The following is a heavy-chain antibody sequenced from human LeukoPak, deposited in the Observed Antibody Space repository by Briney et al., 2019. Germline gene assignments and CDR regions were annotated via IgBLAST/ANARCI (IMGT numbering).Heavy chain of an antibody. CDR2: INHSGST. V-gene: IGHV4-34*01. D-gene: IGHD6-19*01. J-gene: IGHJ6*02. CDR1: GGSFSGYY. Sequence: SETLSLTCAVYGGSFSGYYWSWIRQPPGKGLEWIGEINHSGSTNYNPSLKSRVTISVDTSKNQFSLKLSSVTAADTAVYYCALSLEGYSSGWHTAGMDVWGQGTTVTVSS. CDR3: ALSLEGYSSGWHTAGMDV.